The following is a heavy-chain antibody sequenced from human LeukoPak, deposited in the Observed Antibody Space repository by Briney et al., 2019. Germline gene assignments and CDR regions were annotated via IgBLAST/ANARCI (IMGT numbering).Heavy chain of an antibody. D-gene: IGHD3-10*01. CDR1: GFTFSSYN. CDR3: AREPLIGIDY. J-gene: IGHJ4*02. Sequence: GGSLRLSCAASGFTFSSYNMNWVRQAPGKGLDWVSCISSSGTTKYYADSVKGRFTISRDNAKNSLYLQMNSLRAEDTAVYYCAREPLIGIDYWGQGTLVTVSS. V-gene: IGHV3-48*01. CDR2: ISSSGTTK.